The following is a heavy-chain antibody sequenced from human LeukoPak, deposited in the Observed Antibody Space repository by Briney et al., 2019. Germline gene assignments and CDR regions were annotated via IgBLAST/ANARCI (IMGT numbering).Heavy chain of an antibody. D-gene: IGHD1-26*01. CDR1: GFTFSSHD. J-gene: IGHJ4*02. CDR2: ITTATSSYI. Sequence: PGGSLRLSCAASGFTFSSHDMNWVRQAPGKGLEWVSSITTATSSYIYYADSVKGRFTISRDDAKNSLYLQMDSLRAEDTAVYYCARDYSGPHYFDYWGQGALVTVSS. CDR3: ARDYSGPHYFDY. V-gene: IGHV3-21*01.